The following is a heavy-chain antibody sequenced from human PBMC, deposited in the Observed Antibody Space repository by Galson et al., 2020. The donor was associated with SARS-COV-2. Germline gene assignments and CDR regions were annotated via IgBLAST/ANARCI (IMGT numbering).Heavy chain of an antibody. V-gene: IGHV3-30*18. CDR2: ISYDGSNK. CDR3: AKEYTIFGVVGGMDV. CDR1: GFTFSSYG. D-gene: IGHD3-3*01. Sequence: GESLKISCAASGFTFSSYGMHWVRQAPGKGLEWVAVISYDGSNKYYADSVKGRFTISRDNSKNTLYLQMNSLRAEDTAVYYCAKEYTIFGVVGGMDVWGQGTTVTVSS. J-gene: IGHJ6*02.